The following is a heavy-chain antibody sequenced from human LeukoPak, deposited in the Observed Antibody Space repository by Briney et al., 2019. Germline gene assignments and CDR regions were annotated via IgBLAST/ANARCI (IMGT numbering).Heavy chain of an antibody. V-gene: IGHV3-21*01. Sequence: GGSLRLSCAASGFSITNILHWVRQAPGKGLEWVSSISSSSSYIYYADSVKGRFTISRDNAKNSLYLQMNSLRAEDTAVYYCARNEFPTGWFDPWGQGTLVTVSS. CDR2: ISSSSSYI. J-gene: IGHJ5*02. D-gene: IGHD1-1*01. CDR3: ARNEFPTGWFDP. CDR1: GFSITNI.